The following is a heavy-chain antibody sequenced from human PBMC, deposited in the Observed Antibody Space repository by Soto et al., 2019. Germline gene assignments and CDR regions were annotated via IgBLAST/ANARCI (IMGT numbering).Heavy chain of an antibody. J-gene: IGHJ4*02. CDR1: GGSISSGGYY. CDR3: ARDHYGSGSYFYFDY. CDR2: IYYSGST. D-gene: IGHD3-10*01. V-gene: IGHV4-31*03. Sequence: SETLSLTCTVSGGSISSGGYYWSWIRQHPGKGLEWIGYIYYSGSTYYNPSLKSRVTISVDTSKNQFSLKLSSVTAADTAVYYCARDHYGSGSYFYFDYWGQGTLVTVSS.